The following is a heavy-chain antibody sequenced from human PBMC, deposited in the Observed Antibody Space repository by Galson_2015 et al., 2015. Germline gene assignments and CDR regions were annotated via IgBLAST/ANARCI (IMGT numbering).Heavy chain of an antibody. Sequence: SLRLSCAASGFTFSSYAMHWVRQAPGKGLEYVSAISSNGGSTYYANSVKGRFTISRDNSKNTLYLQMGSLRAEDMALYYCAREWACTGTPLDHWGQGTLVTVSS. D-gene: IGHD2-8*01. CDR2: ISSNGGST. CDR3: AREWACTGTPLDH. CDR1: GFTFSSYA. V-gene: IGHV3-64*01. J-gene: IGHJ4*02.